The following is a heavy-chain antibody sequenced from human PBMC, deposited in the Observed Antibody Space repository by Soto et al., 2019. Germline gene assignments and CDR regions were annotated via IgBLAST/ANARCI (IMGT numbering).Heavy chain of an antibody. Sequence: QITLKEAGPTLVKPTQTLTLTCRFSGFSLITSGVAVGWIRQPPGKALEWLALIYWDDDKGYSTSLKSRLTLTKHTSRNQVVLTMTNMDPADTATYYCAHTMAPRIFDYWGQGTLVTVSS. J-gene: IGHJ4*02. CDR1: GFSLITSGVA. CDR2: IYWDDDK. V-gene: IGHV2-5*02. CDR3: AHTMAPRIFDY.